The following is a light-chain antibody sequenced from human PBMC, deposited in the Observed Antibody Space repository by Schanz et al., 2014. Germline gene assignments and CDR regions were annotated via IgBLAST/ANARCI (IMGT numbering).Light chain of an antibody. CDR3: QQYNSYPYT. CDR1: QDISNR. V-gene: IGKV1D-16*01. J-gene: IGKJ2*01. Sequence: DIQMTQSPSSVSASVGDRVTITCRASQDISNRLAWYQQKPGKAPKVLIYDASTLQSGVPSRFSGSGFGTDFTLTISSLQPDDFATYYCQQYNSYPYTFGQGTKLEIK. CDR2: DAS.